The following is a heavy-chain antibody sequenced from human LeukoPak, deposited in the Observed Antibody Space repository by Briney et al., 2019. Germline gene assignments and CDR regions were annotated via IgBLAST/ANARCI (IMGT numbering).Heavy chain of an antibody. CDR3: ARPHCYDTSGYCPGFDL. V-gene: IGHV3-74*01. CDR2: IDSGGSST. Sequence: QPGGSLRLSCVASGFTFSAHWMHWVRQAPGKGLVWVSRIDSGGSSTFYADSVKGRFTIYGDNAKNTLYLQMNSLRPEDTAVYFCARPHCYDTSGYCPGFDLWGQGTLVTVSS. CDR1: GFTFSAHW. J-gene: IGHJ4*02. D-gene: IGHD3-22*01.